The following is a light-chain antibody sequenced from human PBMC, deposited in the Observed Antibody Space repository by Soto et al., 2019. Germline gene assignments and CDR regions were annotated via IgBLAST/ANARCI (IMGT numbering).Light chain of an antibody. CDR3: QQRQYWPPIT. CDR2: DAS. V-gene: IGKV3-11*01. CDR1: LSVSNY. Sequence: VVTQSPPTLSLSPGERATLSCRTSLSVSNYLAWYQQKPGQAPRLLIYDASNRASGIPARFTGSGSGTDFNLTISTLEPEDFAVYYCQQRQYWPPITFGQGTRLE. J-gene: IGKJ5*01.